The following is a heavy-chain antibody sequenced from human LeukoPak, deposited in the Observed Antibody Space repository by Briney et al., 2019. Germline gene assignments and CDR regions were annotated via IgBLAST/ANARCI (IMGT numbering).Heavy chain of an antibody. CDR3: ARSIGLDGYYYYMDV. CDR1: GGTFNSYA. D-gene: IGHD2/OR15-2a*01. Sequence: SVKVSCKASGGTFNSYAISWVRQAPGQGLEWMGGIIPIFGTANYAQKFQGRVTITTDESTSTAYMGLSSLRSEDTAVYYCARSIGLDGYYYYMDVWGKGTTVTVSS. J-gene: IGHJ6*03. V-gene: IGHV1-69*05. CDR2: IIPIFGTA.